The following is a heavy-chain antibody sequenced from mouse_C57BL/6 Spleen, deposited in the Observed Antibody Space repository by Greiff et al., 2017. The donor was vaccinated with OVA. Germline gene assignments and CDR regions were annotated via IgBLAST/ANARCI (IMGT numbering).Heavy chain of an antibody. V-gene: IGHV1-81*01. D-gene: IGHD2-4*01. CDR2: IYPRSGNT. J-gene: IGHJ4*01. CDR3: ARRDDYDNYYAMDD. CDR1: GYTFTSYG. Sequence: QVQLQQSGAELARPGASVKLSCKASGYTFTSYGISWVKQRTGQGLEWIGEIYPRSGNTYYNEKFKGKATLTADKSSSTAYMELRSLTSEDSAVYFCARRDDYDNYYAMDDWGQGTSVTVSS.